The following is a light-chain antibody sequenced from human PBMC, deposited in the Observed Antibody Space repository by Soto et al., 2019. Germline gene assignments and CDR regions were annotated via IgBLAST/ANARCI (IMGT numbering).Light chain of an antibody. CDR1: ERISTW. V-gene: IGKV1-5*03. CDR3: LQYNNYWT. J-gene: IGKJ1*01. CDR2: KAS. Sequence: DIPMTQSPSTLSASVGDRVTITCRASERISTWLAWYQQKPGKAPKLLIYKASNLQSGVPSRFSGSGSGTEFTLTISSLQPDDFATYYCLQYNNYWTFGQGTKVEIK.